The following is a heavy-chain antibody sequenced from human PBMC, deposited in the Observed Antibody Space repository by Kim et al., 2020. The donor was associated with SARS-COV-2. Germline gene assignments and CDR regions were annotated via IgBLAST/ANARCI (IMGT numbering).Heavy chain of an antibody. J-gene: IGHJ4*02. CDR2: VGSGGGSI. CDR1: GFTFRSFG. Sequence: GGSLRLSCAASGFTFRSFGMNWVRQAPGKGLEWVSGVGSGGGSINYADSVKGRFTISRDNSKNTLDLQMDSLRPEDTAVYYCAKGVTASWVGADNWGQGTLVIVSS. CDR3: AKGVTASWVGADN. D-gene: IGHD2-21*02. V-gene: IGHV3-23*01.